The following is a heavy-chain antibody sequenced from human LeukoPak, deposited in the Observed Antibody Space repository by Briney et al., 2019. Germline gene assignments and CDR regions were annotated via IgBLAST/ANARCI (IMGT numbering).Heavy chain of an antibody. CDR1: GFTFSSYW. V-gene: IGHV3-74*01. Sequence: GGSLRLSCAASGFTFSSYWMHWVRQAPGKGLVWVSRINTDGRSTNYADFVKGRFTISRDNAKNTLFLQMNSLRAEDTAVYYCATHLANRLDPWGQGTLVTVSS. CDR3: ATHLANRLDP. CDR2: INTDGRST. J-gene: IGHJ5*02.